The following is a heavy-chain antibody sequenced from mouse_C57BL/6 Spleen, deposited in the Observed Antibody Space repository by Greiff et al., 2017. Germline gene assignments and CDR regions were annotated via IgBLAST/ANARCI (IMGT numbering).Heavy chain of an antibody. V-gene: IGHV1-66*01. J-gene: IGHJ1*03. CDR1: GYSFTSYY. CDR3: ARPLRGSSPYWYFDV. D-gene: IGHD1-1*01. Sequence: VQLQQSGPELVKPGASVKISCKASGYSFTSYYIHWVKQRPGQGLEWIGWIYPGSGNTKYNEKFKGKATLTADTSSSTAYMQLSSLTSEDSAVXYCARPLRGSSPYWYFDVWGTGTTVTVSS. CDR2: IYPGSGNT.